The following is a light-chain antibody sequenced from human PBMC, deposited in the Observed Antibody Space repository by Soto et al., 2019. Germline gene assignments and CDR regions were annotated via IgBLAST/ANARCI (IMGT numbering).Light chain of an antibody. CDR1: QSISNH. Sequence: DIQMTQSPSSLSASVGDRVTITCRASQSISNHLSWYQQKPRKAPKLLIYAASSLQSGVPSRFSGSGSGTDFTLTISSLQPEDFATYYCQQRYSTPYTFGQGTKLEIK. J-gene: IGKJ2*01. V-gene: IGKV1-39*01. CDR3: QQRYSTPYT. CDR2: AAS.